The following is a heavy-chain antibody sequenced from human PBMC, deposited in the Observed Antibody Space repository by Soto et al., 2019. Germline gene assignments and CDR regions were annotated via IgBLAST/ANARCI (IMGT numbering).Heavy chain of an antibody. J-gene: IGHJ6*02. Sequence: SLRLSCVVYGFPFNNYGMHWVRQAPVKRLELVAVISYDGSNKYYADSVKVRFTISRDNSTNTPYMPTNSLSAEAAAVYSCAKGVAARRRFSYYYYGMDVWGQGTTVTASS. CDR1: GFPFNNYG. CDR3: AKGVAARRRFSYYYYGMDV. CDR2: ISYDGSNK. D-gene: IGHD6-6*01. V-gene: IGHV3-30*18.